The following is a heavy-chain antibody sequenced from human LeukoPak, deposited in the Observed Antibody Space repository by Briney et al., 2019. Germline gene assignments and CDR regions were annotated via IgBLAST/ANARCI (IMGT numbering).Heavy chain of an antibody. D-gene: IGHD3-22*01. CDR2: IYYSGST. J-gene: IGHJ4*02. Sequence: SETLSLTCTVSGGSISSYYWSWIRQPPGKGLEWIGYIYYSGSTNYNPSLKSRVTISVDTSKNQFSLKLSSVTAADTAVYYCARRPTYDSSGYSGYYFDYWGQGTLVTVSS. V-gene: IGHV4-59*08. CDR1: GGSISSYY. CDR3: ARRPTYDSSGYSGYYFDY.